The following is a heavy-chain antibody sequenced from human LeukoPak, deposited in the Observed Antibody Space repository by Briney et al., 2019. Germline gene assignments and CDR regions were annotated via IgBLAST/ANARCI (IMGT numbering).Heavy chain of an antibody. V-gene: IGHV3-7*01. CDR1: GFTFSSYW. D-gene: IGHD3-9*01. Sequence: GGSLRLSCAASGFTFSSYWMSWVRQAPGKRLQCVANIKQAGSEKYYVDSVKGRFTISRDNAKNSLYLQMNSLRAEDTVVYFCERAAYDILTGTKSSGAFDIWGQGTMVTVSS. CDR2: IKQAGSEK. J-gene: IGHJ3*02. CDR3: ERAAYDILTGTKSSGAFDI.